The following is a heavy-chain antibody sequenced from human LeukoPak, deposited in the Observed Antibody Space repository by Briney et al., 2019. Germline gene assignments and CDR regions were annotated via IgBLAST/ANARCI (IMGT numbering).Heavy chain of an antibody. J-gene: IGHJ3*02. Sequence: SVKVSCKASGGTFSSYAISWVRQAPGQGLEWMGGIIPIFSTANYAQKFQGRVTITADESTSTAYMELSSLRSGDTAVYYCARDRTQAFDIWGQGTMVSVSS. V-gene: IGHV1-69*13. CDR2: IIPIFSTA. CDR1: GGTFSSYA. CDR3: ARDRTQAFDI.